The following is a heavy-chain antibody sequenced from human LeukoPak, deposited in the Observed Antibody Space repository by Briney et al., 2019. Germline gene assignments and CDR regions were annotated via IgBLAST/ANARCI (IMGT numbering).Heavy chain of an antibody. V-gene: IGHV4-31*03. CDR2: IYYSGST. CDR1: GGSISSGGYY. J-gene: IGHJ4*02. Sequence: SETLSLTCTVSGGSISSGGYYWSWIRQHPGKGLEWIGYIYYSGSTYYNPSLKSRVTISVDTSKNQFSLKLSSMTAADTAVYYCARGPDYYYDSSGYYYFDYWGQGTLATVSS. CDR3: ARGPDYYYDSSGYYYFDY. D-gene: IGHD3-22*01.